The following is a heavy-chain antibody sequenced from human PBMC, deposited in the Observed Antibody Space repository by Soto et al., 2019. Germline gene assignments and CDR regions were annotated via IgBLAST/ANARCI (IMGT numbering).Heavy chain of an antibody. J-gene: IGHJ5*02. CDR1: GGSISSSSYY. CDR3: ARHPRCSSTSCYVGFDP. D-gene: IGHD2-2*01. CDR2: IYYSGST. V-gene: IGHV4-39*01. Sequence: SETLSLTCTVSGGSISSSSYYWGWIRQPPGKGLEWIGSIYYSGSTYYNPSLKSRVTISVDTSKNQFSLKLSSVTAADTAVYYCARHPRCSSTSCYVGFDPWGQGTLVTVSS.